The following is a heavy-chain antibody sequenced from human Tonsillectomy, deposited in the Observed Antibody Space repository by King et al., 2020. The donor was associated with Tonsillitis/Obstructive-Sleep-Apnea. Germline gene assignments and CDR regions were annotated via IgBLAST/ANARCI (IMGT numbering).Heavy chain of an antibody. CDR3: ASRYYSGSGSPQSNYYYYYMGV. D-gene: IGHD3-10*01. V-gene: IGHV1-69*12. CDR1: GGTFSNYA. Sequence: QLVQSGAEVRKPGSSVRVSCKASGGTFSNYAISWVRQAPGQGLEWMGVIIPIFGTANYAQKFQGRVTITADESKRTASMGLGSLRSEDTAVYYCASRYYSGSGSPQSNYYYYYMGVWGKGTTVTVSS. J-gene: IGHJ6*03. CDR2: IIPIFGTA.